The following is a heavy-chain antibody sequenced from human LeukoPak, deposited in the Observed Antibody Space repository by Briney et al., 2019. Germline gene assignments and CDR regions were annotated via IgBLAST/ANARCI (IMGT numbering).Heavy chain of an antibody. J-gene: IGHJ4*02. D-gene: IGHD3-10*01. CDR3: AKAGHYYGSGSYPIFDY. CDR1: GFTFTSYT. CDR2: VSGSGGTT. Sequence: GGSLRLSCAASGFTFTSYTMSWVRQAPGKGLEWVSGVSGSGGTTYYADSVKGRFTISRDNSKSTLYLQMNSLTAEDTAVYYCAKAGHYYGSGSYPIFDYWGQGILVTVSS. V-gene: IGHV3-23*01.